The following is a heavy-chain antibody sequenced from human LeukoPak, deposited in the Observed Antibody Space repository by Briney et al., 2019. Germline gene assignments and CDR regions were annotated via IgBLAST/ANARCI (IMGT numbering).Heavy chain of an antibody. J-gene: IGHJ4*02. V-gene: IGHV1-46*01. D-gene: IGHD5-24*01. CDR1: GYTFTSYD. Sequence: ASVKVSCKASGYTFTSYDINWVRQATGQGLEWMGIINPSGGSTSYAQKFQGRVTITADKSTSTAYMELSSLRSEDTAVYYCARDEYQVEMATTWGQGTLVTVSS. CDR2: INPSGGST. CDR3: ARDEYQVEMATT.